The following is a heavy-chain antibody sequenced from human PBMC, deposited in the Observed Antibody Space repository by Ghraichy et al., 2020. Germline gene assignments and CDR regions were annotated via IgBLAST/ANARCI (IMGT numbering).Heavy chain of an antibody. Sequence: ASVKVSCKASGYSFTNNGISWVRQAPGQGLEWMGWISPYNGNTNYVERLQGRVTMTTDTSSSTAYMELRGLRSDDTAVYYCARDRVGATSLDYCFDYWGQGTLVIVSS. CDR3: ARDRVGATSLDYCFDY. D-gene: IGHD1-26*01. CDR1: GYSFTNNG. CDR2: ISPYNGNT. V-gene: IGHV1-18*01. J-gene: IGHJ4*02.